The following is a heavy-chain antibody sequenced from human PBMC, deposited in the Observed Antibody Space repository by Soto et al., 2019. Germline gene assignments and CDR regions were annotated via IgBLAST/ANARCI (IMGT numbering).Heavy chain of an antibody. CDR2: IYYSGST. D-gene: IGHD1-1*01. J-gene: IGHJ4*02. Sequence: QVQLQESGPGLVKPSQTLSLTCTVSGGSISSGGYYWSWIRQHPGKGLEWIGYIYYSGSTYYNPSLKSRVTISVDTSKNQFSLKLSSLTAADTAVYYCARSRLKAAPVPADYWGQGTLVTVSS. V-gene: IGHV4-31*03. CDR1: GGSISSGGYY. CDR3: ARSRLKAAPVPADY.